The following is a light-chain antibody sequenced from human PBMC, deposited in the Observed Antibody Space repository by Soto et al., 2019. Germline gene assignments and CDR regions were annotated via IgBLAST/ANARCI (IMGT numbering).Light chain of an antibody. CDR1: QSILSSSNNKNY. CDR2: WAS. Sequence: DIVMTQSPDSLTVSLGERATINCKSSQSILSSSNNKNYLVWYQQKPGQPPKVPINWASTRESGVPDRCSGSGSGADFTLPISSLQAEDVAVDYCHQYYSTPPTFGGGTKLEIK. J-gene: IGKJ4*01. V-gene: IGKV4-1*01. CDR3: HQYYSTPPT.